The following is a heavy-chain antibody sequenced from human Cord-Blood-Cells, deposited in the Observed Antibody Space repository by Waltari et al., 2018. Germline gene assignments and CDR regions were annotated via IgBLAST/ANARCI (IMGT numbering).Heavy chain of an antibody. Sequence: QVQLQESGPGLVKPSQTLSLTCTVSGGSISSGGYYWSWIRQHPGKGLEWIGYIYYSESTYYNPSLKSRVTISVDTSKNQFSLKLSSVTAADTAVYYCARGLYCSGGSCYSLGYYYYYYMDVWGKGTTVTVSS. J-gene: IGHJ6*03. V-gene: IGHV4-31*03. D-gene: IGHD2-15*01. CDR2: IYYSEST. CDR1: GGSISSGGYY. CDR3: ARGLYCSGGSCYSLGYYYYYYMDV.